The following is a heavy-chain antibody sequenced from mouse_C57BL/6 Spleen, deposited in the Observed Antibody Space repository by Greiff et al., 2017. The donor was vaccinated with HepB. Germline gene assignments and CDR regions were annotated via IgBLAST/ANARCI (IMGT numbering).Heavy chain of an antibody. J-gene: IGHJ4*01. Sequence: EVKVVESGGGLVKPGGSLKLSCAASGFTFSSYAMSWVRQTPEKRLEWVATISDGGSYTYYPDNVKGRFTISRDNAKNNLYLQMSHLKSEDTAMYYCARAYYYGSSYDAMDYWGQGTSVTVSS. CDR3: ARAYYYGSSYDAMDY. D-gene: IGHD1-1*01. CDR2: ISDGGSYT. V-gene: IGHV5-4*03. CDR1: GFTFSSYA.